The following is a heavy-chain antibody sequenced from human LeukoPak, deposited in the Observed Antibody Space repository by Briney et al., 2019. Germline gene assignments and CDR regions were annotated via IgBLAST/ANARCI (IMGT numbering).Heavy chain of an antibody. CDR2: IKQDGSEK. Sequence: PGGSLRLSCAASGFTFSSYWMSWVRQAPGKGLEWVANIKQDGSEKYYVDSVKGRFTISRDNAKNSLYLQMNSLRAEDTAVYYCARDDSSGYYYQAFDYWGQGTLVTVSS. J-gene: IGHJ4*02. D-gene: IGHD3-22*01. CDR1: GFTFSSYW. CDR3: ARDDSSGYYYQAFDY. V-gene: IGHV3-7*01.